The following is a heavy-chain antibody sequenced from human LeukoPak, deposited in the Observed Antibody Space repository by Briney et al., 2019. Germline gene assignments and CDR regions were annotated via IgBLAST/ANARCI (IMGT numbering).Heavy chain of an antibody. J-gene: IGHJ5*02. CDR3: ARRSLGYYGSGSYTHNWFDP. CDR1: GGSISSYY. CDR2: IYYSGST. Sequence: SETLSLTCTVSGGSISSYYWSWIRQPPGKGLEWIGYIYYSGSTNYNPSLKSRVTISVDTSKNQFSLKLSSVTAADTAVYYCARRSLGYYGSGSYTHNWFDPWGQGTLVTVSS. V-gene: IGHV4-59*08. D-gene: IGHD3-10*01.